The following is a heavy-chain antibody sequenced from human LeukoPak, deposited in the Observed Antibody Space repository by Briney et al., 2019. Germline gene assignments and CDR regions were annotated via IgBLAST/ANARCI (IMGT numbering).Heavy chain of an antibody. V-gene: IGHV1-24*01. CDR2: FDPEDGET. CDR3: ATTTNDFWSGYFSY. CDR1: GYTLTEFS. D-gene: IGHD3-3*01. Sequence: ASVKVSCKVSGYTLTEFSMHWVRQAPGKGLEWMGGFDPEDGETIYAQKFQGRVTMTEDTSTDTAYMELSSLRSEDTAVYYCATTTNDFWSGYFSYWGQGTLVTVSS. J-gene: IGHJ4*02.